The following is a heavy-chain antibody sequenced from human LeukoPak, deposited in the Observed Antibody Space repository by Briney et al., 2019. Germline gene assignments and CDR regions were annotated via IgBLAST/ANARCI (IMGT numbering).Heavy chain of an antibody. CDR1: GFTFSSYA. J-gene: IGHJ3*02. D-gene: IGHD1-7*01. V-gene: IGHV3-30*04. CDR2: ISYDGSSK. CDR3: ARAPITGTTYRAFDI. Sequence: GGSLRRSCSASGFTFSSYAMHWVRQAPGKGLEWVAVISYDGSSKYYADSVKGRCTISRDNSKNTLYLQMNSLRAEDTAVYYCARAPITGTTYRAFDIWGQGTMVTVSS.